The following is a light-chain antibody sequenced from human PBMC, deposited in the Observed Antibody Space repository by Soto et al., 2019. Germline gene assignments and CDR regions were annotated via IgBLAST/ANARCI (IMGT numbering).Light chain of an antibody. J-gene: IGKJ5*01. CDR1: QSLSDNY. V-gene: IGKV3-20*01. CDR2: GAS. Sequence: EIVLTQSPDTLSLSPGDTATLSGRASQSLSDNYLAWYQQKPGQAPRLLIYGASSRAPAIPDRFSGSGSGTDFSLTINRLEHEDFSVYYCQRSGNSPSISFGQGTRLEIK. CDR3: QRSGNSPSIS.